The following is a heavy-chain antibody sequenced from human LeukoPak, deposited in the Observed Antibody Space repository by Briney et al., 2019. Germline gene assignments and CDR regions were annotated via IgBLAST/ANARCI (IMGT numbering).Heavy chain of an antibody. Sequence: GGSLRLSCAASGFTFSSYSMNWVRQAPGKGLEWVSYISSSSSTIYYADSVKGRFTISRDNAKNSLYLQMNSLRAEDTAVYYCARDLTMVRGALDYWGQGTLVTVSS. J-gene: IGHJ4*02. V-gene: IGHV3-48*01. CDR2: ISSSSSTI. D-gene: IGHD3-10*01. CDR3: ARDLTMVRGALDY. CDR1: GFTFSSYS.